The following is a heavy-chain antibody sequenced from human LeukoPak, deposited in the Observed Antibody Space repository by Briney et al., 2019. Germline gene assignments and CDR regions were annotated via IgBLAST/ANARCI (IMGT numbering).Heavy chain of an antibody. J-gene: IGHJ4*02. CDR2: IYHSGST. CDR3: AGTYDYVWGSYRRFDY. D-gene: IGHD3-16*02. Sequence: SETLSLTCAVSGGSISSSNWWSWVRQPPGKGLERIGEIYHSGSTNYNPSLKSRVTISVDKSKNQFSLKLSSVTAADTAVYYCAGTYDYVWGSYRRFDYWGQGTLVTVSS. V-gene: IGHV4-4*02. CDR1: GGSISSSNW.